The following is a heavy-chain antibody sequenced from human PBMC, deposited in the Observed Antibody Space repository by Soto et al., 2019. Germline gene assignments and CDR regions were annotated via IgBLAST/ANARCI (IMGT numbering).Heavy chain of an antibody. D-gene: IGHD3-3*01. CDR3: ARGLGDFWSGYYQFDY. Sequence: SETLSLTCTVSGGSISSGDYYWSWIRQPPGKGLEWIGYIYYSGSTYYNPSLKSRVTISVDTSKNQFSLKLSSATAADTAVYYCARGLGDFWSGYYQFDYWGQGTLVTVS. V-gene: IGHV4-30-4*01. CDR2: IYYSGST. CDR1: GGSISSGDYY. J-gene: IGHJ4*02.